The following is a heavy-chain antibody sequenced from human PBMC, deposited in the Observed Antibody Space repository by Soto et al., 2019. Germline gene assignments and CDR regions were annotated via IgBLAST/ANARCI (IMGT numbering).Heavy chain of an antibody. CDR1: GYSFTSYW. J-gene: IGHJ6*02. Sequence: GESLKISCKGSGYSFTSYWISWVRQMPGKGLEWMGRIDPSDSYTIYSPSFQGHVTISADQSISTAYLQWSSLKASDTAMYYCARLSVGFNTAMVIRHYYYGMDVWGQGTTVTVSS. CDR3: ARLSVGFNTAMVIRHYYYGMDV. D-gene: IGHD5-18*01. V-gene: IGHV5-10-1*01. CDR2: IDPSDSYT.